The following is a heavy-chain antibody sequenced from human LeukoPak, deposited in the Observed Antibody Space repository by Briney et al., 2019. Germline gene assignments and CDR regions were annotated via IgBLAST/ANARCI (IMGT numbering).Heavy chain of an antibody. J-gene: IGHJ4*02. D-gene: IGHD4-17*01. V-gene: IGHV4-39*07. CDR1: GGSISSSSYY. CDR2: IYYSGST. Sequence: PSETLSLTCTVSGGSISSSSYYWGWIRQPPGKGPEWIGSIYYSGSTYYNPSLKSRVTISVDTSKNQFSLKLSSETAADTAVYYCARDPYGDYVYYFDYWGQGTLVTVSS. CDR3: ARDPYGDYVYYFDY.